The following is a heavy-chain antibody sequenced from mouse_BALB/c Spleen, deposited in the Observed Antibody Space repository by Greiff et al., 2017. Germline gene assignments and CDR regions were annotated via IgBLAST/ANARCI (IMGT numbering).Heavy chain of an antibody. J-gene: IGHJ2*01. CDR2: IYPYNGGT. Sequence: VQLQQSGPELVKPGASVKISCKSSGYTFTDYNMHWVKQSHGKSLEWIGYIYPYNGGTGYNQKFKSKATLTVDNSSSTAYMELRSLTSEDSAVYYCATNWDGGFDYWGQGTTLTVSS. CDR3: ATNWDGGFDY. D-gene: IGHD4-1*02. V-gene: IGHV1S29*02. CDR1: GYTFTDYN.